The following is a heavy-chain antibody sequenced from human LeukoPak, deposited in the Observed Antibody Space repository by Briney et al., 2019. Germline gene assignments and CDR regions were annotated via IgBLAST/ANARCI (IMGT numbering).Heavy chain of an antibody. D-gene: IGHD1-26*01. J-gene: IGHJ4*02. CDR2: IYYSGST. Sequence: SETLSLTCTVSGGSISSYYWSWIRQPPGKGLEWIGYIYYSGSTNYSPSLTSRVTISVDTSKNQFSLNLRSVTAADTAVYCCARHGSGSRYFDYWGQGTLVTISS. V-gene: IGHV4-59*08. CDR1: GGSISSYY. CDR3: ARHGSGSRYFDY.